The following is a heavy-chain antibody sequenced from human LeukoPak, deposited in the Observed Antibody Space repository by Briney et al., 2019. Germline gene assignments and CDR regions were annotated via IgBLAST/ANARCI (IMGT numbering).Heavy chain of an antibody. CDR1: GYTFTGYY. Sequence: GASVKVSCKASGYTFTGYYMHWVRQAPGQGLEWMGWISAYNGNTNYAQKLQGRVTMTTDTSTSTAYMELRSLRSDDTAVYYCARVGDYDILTGIWKNWFDPWGQGTLVTVSS. J-gene: IGHJ5*02. V-gene: IGHV1-18*04. CDR3: ARVGDYDILTGIWKNWFDP. CDR2: ISAYNGNT. D-gene: IGHD3-9*01.